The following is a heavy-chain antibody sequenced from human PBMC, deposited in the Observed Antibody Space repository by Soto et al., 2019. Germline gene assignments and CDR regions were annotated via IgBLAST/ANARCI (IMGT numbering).Heavy chain of an antibody. CDR1: GGSFSGYY. D-gene: IGHD2-15*01. J-gene: IGHJ4*02. CDR3: ATLLKAAAGYCSGGSCYSEWDY. CDR2: INHSGST. V-gene: IGHV4-34*01. Sequence: SETLSLTCAVYGGSFSGYYWSWIRQPPGKGLEWIGEINHSGSTNYNPSLKSRVTISVDTSKNQFSLKLSSVTAADTAVYYCATLLKAAAGYCSGGSCYSEWDYWGQGTLVTVSS.